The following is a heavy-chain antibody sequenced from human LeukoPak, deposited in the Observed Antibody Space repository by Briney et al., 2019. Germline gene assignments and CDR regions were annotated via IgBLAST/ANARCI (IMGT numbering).Heavy chain of an antibody. Sequence: SETLSLTCAVYGGSFSGYYWSWIRQPPGKGLEWIGEINHSGSTNYNPSLKSRVTISVDTSKNQFSLKLSSVTAADTAVYYCARVMAMVRGVTKYNWFDPWGQGTLVTVSS. D-gene: IGHD3-10*01. CDR3: ARVMAMVRGVTKYNWFDP. V-gene: IGHV4-34*01. CDR2: INHSGST. CDR1: GGSFSGYY. J-gene: IGHJ5*02.